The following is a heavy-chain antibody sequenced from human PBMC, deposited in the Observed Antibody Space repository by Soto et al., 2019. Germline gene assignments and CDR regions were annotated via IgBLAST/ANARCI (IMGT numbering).Heavy chain of an antibody. D-gene: IGHD2-2*01. CDR3: AKDGHDCSSTSCYPPYYYYYGMDV. Sequence: PGGSLRLSCAASGFTFSSYGMHWVRQAPGKGLEWVAVISYDGSNKYYADSVKGRFTISRDNSKNTLYLQMNSLRAEDTAVYYCAKDGHDCSSTSCYPPYYYYYGMDVWGQGTTVTVSS. CDR1: GFTFSSYG. CDR2: ISYDGSNK. V-gene: IGHV3-30*18. J-gene: IGHJ6*02.